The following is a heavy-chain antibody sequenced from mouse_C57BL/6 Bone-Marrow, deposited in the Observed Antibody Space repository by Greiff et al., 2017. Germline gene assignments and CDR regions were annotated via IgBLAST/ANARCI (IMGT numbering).Heavy chain of an antibody. D-gene: IGHD1-1*02. CDR1: GYTFTSYG. J-gene: IGHJ4*01. V-gene: IGHV1-81*01. CDR3: ASKGFLLLLYY. Sequence: QVQLQQSGAELARPGASVKLSCKASGYTFTSYGISWVKQRTGQGLEWIGEIYPRSGTTYYNEKFKGKATLTADKSSSTAYMELRSLTSEDSAVYFYASKGFLLLLYYWGQGTSVTVSA. CDR2: IYPRSGTT.